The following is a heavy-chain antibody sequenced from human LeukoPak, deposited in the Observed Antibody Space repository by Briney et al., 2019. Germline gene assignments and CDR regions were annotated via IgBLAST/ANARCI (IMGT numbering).Heavy chain of an antibody. CDR3: ARESRGSYYGSGIEHYYYYYYMDV. CDR2: IKQDGSEK. J-gene: IGHJ6*03. V-gene: IGHV3-7*01. CDR1: GFTFSSYW. Sequence: GGSLRLSCAASGFTFSSYWMSWVRQAPGKGLEWVANIKQDGSEKYYVDSVKGRFTISRDNAKNSLYLQMNSLRAEDTAVYYCARESRGSYYGSGIEHYYYYYYMDVWGKGTTVTISS. D-gene: IGHD3-10*01.